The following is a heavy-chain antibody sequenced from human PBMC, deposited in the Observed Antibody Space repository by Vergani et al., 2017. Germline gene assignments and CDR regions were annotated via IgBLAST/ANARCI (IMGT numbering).Heavy chain of an antibody. D-gene: IGHD2-21*02. Sequence: QVQLVQSGSELKKPGASVKVSCKASGYTFTSYAMNWVRQAPGQGLEWMGWINTNTGNPTYAQGFTGRFVFSLDTSVSTAYLQISSLKAEDTAVYYCASGGVYCGGDCYNYYYYGMDVWGQGTTVTVSS. J-gene: IGHJ6*02. CDR1: GYTFTSYA. V-gene: IGHV7-4-1*02. CDR3: ASGGVYCGGDCYNYYYYGMDV. CDR2: INTNTGNP.